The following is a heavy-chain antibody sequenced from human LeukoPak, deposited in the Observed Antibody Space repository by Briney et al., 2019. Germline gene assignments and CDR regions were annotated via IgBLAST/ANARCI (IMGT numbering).Heavy chain of an antibody. CDR2: IYHSGST. CDR1: GYSISSGFY. J-gene: IGHJ4*02. CDR3: ARYGGNSGFDY. Sequence: SETLSLTCTVSGYSISSGFYWGWIRQPPGKGLEWIGNIYHSGSTYYNPSLKSRVTISVDTSKNQFSLKLSSVTAADTAVYYCARYGGNSGFDYWGQGTLVTVSS. D-gene: IGHD4-23*01. V-gene: IGHV4-38-2*02.